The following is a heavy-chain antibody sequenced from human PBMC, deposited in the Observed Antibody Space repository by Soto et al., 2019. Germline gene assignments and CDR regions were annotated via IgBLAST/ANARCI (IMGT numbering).Heavy chain of an antibody. J-gene: IGHJ6*03. D-gene: IGHD6-6*01. CDR3: ARHESSSSGYYYYYMDV. Sequence: PGESLKISCKGSGYSFTSYWIGWVRQMPGKGLEWMGIIYPGDSDTRYSPSFQGQVTISADKSISTAYLQWSSLKASDTAMYYCARHESSSSGYYYYYMDVWGKGTTVTVSS. CDR2: IYPGDSDT. V-gene: IGHV5-51*01. CDR1: GYSFTSYW.